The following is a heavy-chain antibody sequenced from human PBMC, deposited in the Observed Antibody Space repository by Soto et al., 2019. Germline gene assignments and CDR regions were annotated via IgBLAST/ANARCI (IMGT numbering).Heavy chain of an antibody. Sequence: GGSLRLSCAASGFTFRSYWMTWVRQPPGKGLEWVVVISFDGRNTYYADSVKGRFTISRDNSKNTLYLQMNSLRAEDTAVYYCASRSSGWYFDYWGQGTLVTVSS. CDR3: ASRSSGWYFDY. CDR1: GFTFRSYW. J-gene: IGHJ4*02. CDR2: ISFDGRNT. V-gene: IGHV3-30*03. D-gene: IGHD6-19*01.